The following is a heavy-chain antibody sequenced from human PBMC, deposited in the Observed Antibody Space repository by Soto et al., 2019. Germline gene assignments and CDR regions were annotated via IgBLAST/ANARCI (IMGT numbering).Heavy chain of an antibody. CDR3: ASNTRYDPPDY. D-gene: IGHD3-16*01. Sequence: EVQLLECGGGLVQPGGSLRLSCAASGFTFSSYAMSWVRQAPGKGLAWVSGISVSGGSTYYADSVKGRFTISRDNSKNTLYLQMNSLRAEDTAVYYCASNTRYDPPDYWGPSTLVTVSS. CDR1: GFTFSSYA. CDR2: ISVSGGST. V-gene: IGHV3-23*01. J-gene: IGHJ4*02.